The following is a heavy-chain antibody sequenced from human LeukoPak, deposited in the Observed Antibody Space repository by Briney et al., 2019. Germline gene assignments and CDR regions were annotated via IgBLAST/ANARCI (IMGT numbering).Heavy chain of an antibody. CDR1: GFTFSNYM. Sequence: GGSLRLSCAASGFTFSNYMMHWVRQAPGKGLVWVSRIKSDGITINYADSVKGRFTISRDNAKNTLYLQMNSLRAEDTAVYYCLRDLNWSLDQWGQGTLVTVSS. D-gene: IGHD1-20*01. CDR3: LRDLNWSLDQ. V-gene: IGHV3-74*01. J-gene: IGHJ4*02. CDR2: IKSDGITI.